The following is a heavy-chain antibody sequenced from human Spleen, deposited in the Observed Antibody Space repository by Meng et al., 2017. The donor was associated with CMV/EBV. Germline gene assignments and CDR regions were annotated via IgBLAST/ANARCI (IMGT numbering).Heavy chain of an antibody. CDR2: ISAYGTGT. Sequence: CEASGFSFSSHAMHWVRQAPGKGLEFVSAISAYGTGTYYADSVKGRFIISRDNSKNTLYLQMGSLRIEDVAVYYCARDLGPGSWSFDYWGQGILSPSPQ. V-gene: IGHV3-64*02. CDR1: GFSFSSHA. D-gene: IGHD6-13*01. CDR3: ARDLGPGSWSFDY. J-gene: IGHJ4*02.